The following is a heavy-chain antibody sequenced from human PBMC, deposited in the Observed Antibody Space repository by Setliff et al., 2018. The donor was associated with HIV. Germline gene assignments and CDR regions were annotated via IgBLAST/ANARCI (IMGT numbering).Heavy chain of an antibody. D-gene: IGHD6-19*01. Sequence: ASVKVSCKASGYTFTGYYIHWVRQAPGRGLEWMGWINPTGGDTKYARDFQGRVTMTRDTSMSTAYMELSRLTSDDTGIYYCARGGALSGFFFPNWLDPWGQGTLVTVSS. J-gene: IGHJ5*02. CDR3: ARGGALSGFFFPNWLDP. CDR2: INPTGGDT. V-gene: IGHV1-2*02. CDR1: GYTFTGYY.